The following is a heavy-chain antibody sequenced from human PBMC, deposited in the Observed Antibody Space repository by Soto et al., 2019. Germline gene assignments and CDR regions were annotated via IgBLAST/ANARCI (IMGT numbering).Heavy chain of an antibody. CDR1: GFTFSSYT. J-gene: IGHJ4*02. CDR2: ISRSSTTI. Sequence: EVQLVESGGGLVQPGGSLRLSCAASGFTFSSYTMNWVRQAPGKGLEWVSYISRSSTTIYYADSVKGRFTISRDNAKNSLYLQLNSLRDEDTAVYYCARDGGQQLVFDSWGQGTLVTVSS. CDR3: ARDGGQQLVFDS. V-gene: IGHV3-48*02. D-gene: IGHD6-13*01.